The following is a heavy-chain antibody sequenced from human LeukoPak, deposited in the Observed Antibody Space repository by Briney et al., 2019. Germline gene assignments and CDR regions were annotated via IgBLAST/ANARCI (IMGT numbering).Heavy chain of an antibody. CDR3: ARRFGDGYKTPVDY. Sequence: TGGSLRLSCAASGFTFSDYYMSWIRQAPGKGLEWVSYISSSGSTIYYADSVKGRFTISRDNAKNSLYLQMNSLRAEDTAVYYCARRFGDGYKTPVDYWGQGTLVTVSS. D-gene: IGHD5-24*01. CDR2: ISSSGSTI. V-gene: IGHV3-11*04. CDR1: GFTFSDYY. J-gene: IGHJ4*02.